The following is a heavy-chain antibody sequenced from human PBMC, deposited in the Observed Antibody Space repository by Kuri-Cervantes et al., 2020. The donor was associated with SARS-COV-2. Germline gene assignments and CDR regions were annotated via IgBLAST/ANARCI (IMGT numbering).Heavy chain of an antibody. D-gene: IGHD4-17*01. V-gene: IGHV3-15*01. Sequence: GESLKISCAASGFTFSNAWMSWVRQAPGKGLEWVGRIKSKTDGGTTDYAAPVKGRFTISRDDSRNTLYLQMNSLKTEDTAVYYCTTGEPTTTVKDVWGKGTTVTVSS. CDR1: GFTFSNAW. CDR2: IKSKTDGGTT. CDR3: TTGEPTTTVKDV. J-gene: IGHJ6*04.